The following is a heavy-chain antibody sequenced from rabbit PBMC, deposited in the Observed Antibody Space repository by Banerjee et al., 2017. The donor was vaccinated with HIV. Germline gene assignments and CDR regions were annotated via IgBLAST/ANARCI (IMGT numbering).Heavy chain of an antibody. V-gene: IGHV1S45*01. Sequence: QEQLEESGGGLVKPEGSLTLTCKASGFDLSSYYYMCWVRQAPGKGLEWIACIYAGSSASTYYASWAKGRFTISKTSSTTVTLQMTSLTAADTATYFCARDLGGSGDLWGPGTLDTVS. J-gene: IGHJ4*01. CDR1: GFDLSSYYY. D-gene: IGHD1-1*01. CDR2: IYAGSSAST. CDR3: ARDLGGSGDL.